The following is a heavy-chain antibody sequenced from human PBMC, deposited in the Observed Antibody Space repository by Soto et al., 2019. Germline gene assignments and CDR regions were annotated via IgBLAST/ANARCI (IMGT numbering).Heavy chain of an antibody. CDR1: GFTFTAYP. V-gene: IGHV1-2*02. CDR2: INPSRGSA. J-gene: IGHJ6*02. Sequence: QVQLVQSGAEVKETGASVKVSCKTSGFTFTAYPLHWVRQAPGQGLEWMGFINPSRGSAQYSQKFQSGVTMTRDTSHTTAYMEMSGLKSDDTALYFCARDADLLYAKSDYFGFDVWGQGTMVTVAS. CDR3: ARDADLLYAKSDYFGFDV. D-gene: IGHD3-10*01.